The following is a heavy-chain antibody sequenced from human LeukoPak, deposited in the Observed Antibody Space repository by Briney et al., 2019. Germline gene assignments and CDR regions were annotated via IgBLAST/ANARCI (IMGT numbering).Heavy chain of an antibody. Sequence: SETLSLTCTVSGGSISSSSYYWGWVRQPPGKGLEWIGSIYYRGSAYYNPSLKSRVTIPVDTSKNQFSLKLSSVTAADTAVYYCARGIFIEGPGWGLEHWGQGALVTVSS. V-gene: IGHV4-39*01. J-gene: IGHJ1*01. CDR1: GGSISSSSYY. CDR2: IYYRGSA. CDR3: ARGIFIEGPGWGLEH. D-gene: IGHD6-13*01.